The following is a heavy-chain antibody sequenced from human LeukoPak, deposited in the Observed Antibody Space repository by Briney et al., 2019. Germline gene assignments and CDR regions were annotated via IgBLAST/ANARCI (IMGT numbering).Heavy chain of an antibody. J-gene: IGHJ5*02. V-gene: IGHV3-21*04. CDR3: AQNQWEFPA. CDR1: GFTFSSYS. D-gene: IGHD1-26*01. Sequence: GGSLRLSCAASGFTFSSYSMNWVRQAPGKGLERVSSISSSSSYIYYADSVQGRFIISRDNSKNTLYLQMNSLRVEDTAAYFCAQNQWEFPAWGQGTLVTVSS. CDR2: ISSSSSYI.